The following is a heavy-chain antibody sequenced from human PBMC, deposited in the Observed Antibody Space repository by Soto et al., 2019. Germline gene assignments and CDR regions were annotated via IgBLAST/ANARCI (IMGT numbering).Heavy chain of an antibody. Sequence: QVQLVQSGAEVKKPGASVKVSCKASGYTFTNYAMHWVRQAPGQRLEWMGWINAGNGNTKYSQKFQGRVTITRATSASTAYMALSSLRSEDPAVYGCARGGYYDIPGSWGQGPLVTVSS. CDR3: ARGGYYDIPGS. CDR1: GYTFTNYA. J-gene: IGHJ5*02. V-gene: IGHV1-3*01. CDR2: INAGNGNT. D-gene: IGHD3-22*01.